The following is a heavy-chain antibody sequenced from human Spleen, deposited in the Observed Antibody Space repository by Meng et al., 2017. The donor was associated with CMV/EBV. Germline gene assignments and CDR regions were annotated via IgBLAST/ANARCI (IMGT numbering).Heavy chain of an antibody. D-gene: IGHD5-24*01. V-gene: IGHV5-51*01. CDR3: AKLNGQMAAHY. CDR1: GYRFTNYW. Sequence: GESLKISCKASGYRFTNYWISWVRQMPGKGLEWMGIIYPGDSDTRYSPSFQGQVTISADKSITTAYLQWSSLKASDTAMYYCAKLNGQMAAHYWGQGTLVTVSS. J-gene: IGHJ4*02. CDR2: IYPGDSDT.